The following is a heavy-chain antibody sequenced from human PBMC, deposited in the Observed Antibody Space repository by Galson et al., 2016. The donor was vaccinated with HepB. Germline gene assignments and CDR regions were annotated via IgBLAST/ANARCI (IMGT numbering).Heavy chain of an antibody. CDR2: ISSNAYGGTT. J-gene: IGHJ5*02. CDR3: TDGGGIAAAARGLNH. CDR1: GLTFRSYA. V-gene: IGHV3-49*03. Sequence: SLRLSCAASGLTFRSYAFSWLRQAPGKGLEWVGFISSNAYGGTTEFAASVKDRFTISRDDSKSIAYLQVNSLKIEDTAVYYCTDGGGIAAAARGLNHWGQGTLVTVSS. D-gene: IGHD6-13*01.